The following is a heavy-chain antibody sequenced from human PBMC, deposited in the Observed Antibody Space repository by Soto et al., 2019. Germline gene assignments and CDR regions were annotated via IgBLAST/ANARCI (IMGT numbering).Heavy chain of an antibody. CDR2: IYYSGST. J-gene: IGHJ4*02. D-gene: IGHD3-22*01. CDR3: ARESEGRYYDSSGYYYVLDY. CDR1: GGSISSGDYY. Sequence: QVQLQESGPGLVKPSQTLSLTCTVSGGSISSGDYYWSWIRQPPGKGLGWIGYIYYSGSTYYNPSLKSRITISVDSSKNQFSLKLRSVTAANTAVYYCARESEGRYYDSSGYYYVLDYWGQGTLVTVSS. V-gene: IGHV4-30-4*01.